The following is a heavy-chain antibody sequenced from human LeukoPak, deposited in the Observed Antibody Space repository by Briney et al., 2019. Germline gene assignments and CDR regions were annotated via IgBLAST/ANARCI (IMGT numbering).Heavy chain of an antibody. CDR3: AKDDPGSSYGIDY. Sequence: GGSLRLSCAASGFMFDQYTMHWVRQVPGKSLEWVSLITWDSLTTYYADSVKGRFTISRDNSKKTLFLEMNSLRKEDTSFYFCAKDDPGSSYGIDYWGQGTLVTVS. CDR2: ITWDSLTT. V-gene: IGHV3-43*01. CDR1: GFMFDQYT. J-gene: IGHJ4*02. D-gene: IGHD1-26*01.